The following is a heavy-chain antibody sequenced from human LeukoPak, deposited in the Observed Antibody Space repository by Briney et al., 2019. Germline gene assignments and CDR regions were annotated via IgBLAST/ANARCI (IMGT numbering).Heavy chain of an antibody. CDR2: INPNSGGT. J-gene: IGHJ4*02. CDR3: ARYCSSTICSKGSDY. V-gene: IGHV1-2*02. D-gene: IGHD2-2*01. Sequence: ASVKVSCKASGYTFTGYYMHWVRQAPGQGLEWMGWINPNSGGTNYAQKFQGRVTMTRDTSISTAYMELSRLRSDDTAVYYCARYCSSTICSKGSDYWGQGTLVTVSS. CDR1: GYTFTGYY.